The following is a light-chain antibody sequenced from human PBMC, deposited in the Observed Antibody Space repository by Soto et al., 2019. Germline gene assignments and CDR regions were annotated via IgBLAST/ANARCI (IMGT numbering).Light chain of an antibody. J-gene: IGKJ4*01. CDR1: QGISSW. CDR2: AAS. Sequence: DIQMTQSPSSVSASVGDRVTITCRASQGISSWLAGYQQKPGKAPKLLIYAASNLQSGVPSTFSGSGSGTDFTLTITSLQPEDFASYYCKQAYRFPLTFGGGTKVEIK. V-gene: IGKV1D-12*01. CDR3: KQAYRFPLT.